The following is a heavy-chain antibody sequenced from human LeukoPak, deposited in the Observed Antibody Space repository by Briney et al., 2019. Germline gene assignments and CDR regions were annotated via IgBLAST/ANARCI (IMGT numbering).Heavy chain of an antibody. CDR2: INHSGST. J-gene: IGHJ4*02. CDR3: ARSGTYGDYDY. V-gene: IGHV4-34*01. D-gene: IGHD4-17*01. CDR1: GGSFRVYY. Sequence: SETLSLTCVVYGGSFRVYYWSWIRQPPGKGLEWIGEINHSGSTNYNPSLKSRVTTSVDTSKNQFSLKLSSVTAADTAVYYCARSGTYGDYDYWGQGTLVTVSS.